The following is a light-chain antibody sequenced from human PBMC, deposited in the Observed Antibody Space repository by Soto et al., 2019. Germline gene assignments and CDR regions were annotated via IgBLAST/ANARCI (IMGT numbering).Light chain of an antibody. CDR1: QSVSSTY. CDR3: QQYGRSPLT. V-gene: IGKV3-20*01. J-gene: IGKJ4*01. Sequence: EIVLTQSPGTLSLSPGERVTLSCRASQSVSSTYLAWYQQKPGQAPRLLIYGASSRATDIPDRFSGSGSGTDFTLTISRLDPEDFAVYYCQQYGRSPLTFGGGTKVEIK. CDR2: GAS.